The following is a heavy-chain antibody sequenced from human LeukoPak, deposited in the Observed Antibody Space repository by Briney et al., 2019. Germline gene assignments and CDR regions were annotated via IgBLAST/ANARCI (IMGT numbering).Heavy chain of an antibody. CDR3: SMGWLQVRVDY. J-gene: IGHJ4*02. CDR1: GVTFSSYG. V-gene: IGHV3-30*03. CDR2: ISYDGSNK. D-gene: IGHD5-24*01. Sequence: ARSLRLSCAASGVTFSSYGMHWVRQAPGKGLEWVAVISYDGSNKYYADSVKGRFTISRDNSKNSPYLQMNSLRAEDTAVYYCSMGWLQVRVDYWGQGTLVTVSS.